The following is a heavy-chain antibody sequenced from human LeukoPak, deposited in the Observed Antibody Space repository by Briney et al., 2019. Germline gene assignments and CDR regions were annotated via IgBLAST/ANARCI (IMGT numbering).Heavy chain of an antibody. CDR1: GYTLTELS. CDR2: FDPEDGET. V-gene: IGHV1-24*01. Sequence: ASVKVSCKVSGYTLTELSMHWVRQAPGKGLEWMGGFDPEDGETIYAQKFQGRVTMTEDTSTDTAYMERSSLRSEDTAVYYCATGQTGTGEFYFDYWGQGTLVTVSS. J-gene: IGHJ4*02. D-gene: IGHD3-9*01. CDR3: ATGQTGTGEFYFDY.